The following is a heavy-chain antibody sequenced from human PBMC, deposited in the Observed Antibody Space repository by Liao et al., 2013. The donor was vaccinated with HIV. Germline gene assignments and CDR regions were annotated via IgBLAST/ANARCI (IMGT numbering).Heavy chain of an antibody. J-gene: IGHJ4*02. CDR1: GGSISNSNYY. CDR2: LSYSGIN. Sequence: QLQLQESGPGLVKPSETLSLTCSVSGGSISNSNYYWGWIRQPPGKGLEWIGSLSYSGINYYNPSLRSRVTTSIDTSKNQITLKLTSVTAADTAVYYCATPENGDYPTSFLDYWGQGIQVTVSS. D-gene: IGHD4-17*01. CDR3: ATPENGDYPTSFLDY. V-gene: IGHV4-39*07.